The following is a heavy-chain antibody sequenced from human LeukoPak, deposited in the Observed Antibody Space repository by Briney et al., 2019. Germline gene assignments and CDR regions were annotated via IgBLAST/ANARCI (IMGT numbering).Heavy chain of an antibody. J-gene: IGHJ4*02. Sequence: GGSLRLSCAASGFTFSSYWMSWVRQAPGKGLEWVANIKQDGGVKEYVDSVKGRFTISRDNAKNSLYLQMNSLRAEDTAVYYCAAAPSGSYLDYWGQGTLVTVSS. CDR3: AAAPSGSYLDY. V-gene: IGHV3-7*01. D-gene: IGHD1-26*01. CDR2: IKQDGGVK. CDR1: GFTFSSYW.